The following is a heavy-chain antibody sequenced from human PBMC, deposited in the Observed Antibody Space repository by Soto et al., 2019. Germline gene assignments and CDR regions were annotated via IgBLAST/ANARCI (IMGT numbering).Heavy chain of an antibody. Sequence: QVQLVESGGGVVQPGRSLRLSCAASGFTFSSYGMHWVRQAPGKGLEWVAVIWYDGSNKYYADSVKGRFTISRDNSKNTLYLQMNSLRAEDTAVYYCARDTSGIAAAGYYYYGMDVWGQGTTVTVSS. D-gene: IGHD6-13*01. CDR1: GFTFSSYG. CDR2: IWYDGSNK. V-gene: IGHV3-33*01. CDR3: ARDTSGIAAAGYYYYGMDV. J-gene: IGHJ6*02.